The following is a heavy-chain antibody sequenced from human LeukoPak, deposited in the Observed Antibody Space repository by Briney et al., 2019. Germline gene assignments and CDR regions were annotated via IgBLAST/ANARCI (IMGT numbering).Heavy chain of an antibody. CDR2: INADGRST. V-gene: IGHV3-74*03. CDR1: GFSFSNYW. CDR3: ARVGYYYDNNCEAFDI. Sequence: GGSLRLSCAASGFSFSNYWMHWVRQAPGKGLVWVSRINADGRSTTYADSVKGRFTISRDNAKSTLFLQMNTLRAEDTAVYYCARVGYYYDNNCEAFDIWGQRTMVTVSS. D-gene: IGHD3-22*01. J-gene: IGHJ3*02.